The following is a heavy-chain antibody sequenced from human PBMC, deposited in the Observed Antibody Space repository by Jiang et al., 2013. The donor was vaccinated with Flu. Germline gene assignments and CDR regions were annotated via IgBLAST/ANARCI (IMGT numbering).Heavy chain of an antibody. CDR1: GYMFTTYY. CDR2: ITPTTGST. CDR3: ARGAIVLVTTGDFGVDFDY. J-gene: IGHJ4*02. Sequence: GAEVKKPGASVKVSCKASGYMFTTYYIYWVRQAPGQGPEWMGRITPTTGSTYYAQRFQGRVTMTRDTSTSTVYLEVSSLTSEDTAVYYCARGAIVLVTTGDFGVDFDYWGQGTLVTVSS. V-gene: IGHV1-46*03. D-gene: IGHD2-2*01.